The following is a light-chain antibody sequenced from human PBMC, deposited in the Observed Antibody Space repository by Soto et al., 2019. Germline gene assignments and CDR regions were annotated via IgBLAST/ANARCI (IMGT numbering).Light chain of an antibody. CDR1: RSDIGAYNF. CDR2: DVN. J-gene: IGLJ2*01. CDR3: TSWTTSTTMI. Sequence: SVLPQPASVSGSPGQSITISCTGTRSDIGAYNFVSWYQQHPGEVPKLMLYDVNVRPSGVSNRFSGSKSGNTASLTISGLQAEDEADYYCTSWTTSTTMIFGGGTKVTVL. V-gene: IGLV2-14*03.